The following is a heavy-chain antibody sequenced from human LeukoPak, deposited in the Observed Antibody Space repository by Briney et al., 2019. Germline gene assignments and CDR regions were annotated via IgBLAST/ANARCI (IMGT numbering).Heavy chain of an antibody. Sequence: GGSLRLSCAASGFIFSSYWMSWVRQAPGKGLEWVASIKHDGSEKYYVDSVKGRFTVSRDNAKNSLYLQMSSLRADDTAVYYCARDPSYYGSGSYLGNWGQGTLVTVSS. J-gene: IGHJ4*02. D-gene: IGHD3-10*01. CDR3: ARDPSYYGSGSYLGN. CDR2: IKHDGSEK. CDR1: GFIFSSYW. V-gene: IGHV3-7*03.